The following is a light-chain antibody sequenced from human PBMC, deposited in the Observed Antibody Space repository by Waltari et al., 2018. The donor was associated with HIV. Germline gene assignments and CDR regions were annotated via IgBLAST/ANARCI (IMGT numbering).Light chain of an antibody. V-gene: IGLV3-1*01. CDR2: QER. Sequence: SYELTQPPSVSVSPGQTASITCSGEKLGEKYACWYQQKPGQSPVVVIYQERKRPSGIPERISGSNSGNTATLTINGTQAMDEADYYCQAWDSSTVIFGGGTRLTVL. J-gene: IGLJ2*01. CDR1: KLGEKY. CDR3: QAWDSSTVI.